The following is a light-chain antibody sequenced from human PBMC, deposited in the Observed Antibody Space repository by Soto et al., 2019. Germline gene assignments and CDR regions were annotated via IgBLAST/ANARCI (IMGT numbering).Light chain of an antibody. J-gene: IGLJ1*01. V-gene: IGLV2-14*01. CDR1: SSDVGGYNY. Sequence: QSVLTQPASVSGSPGQSITISCTGTSSDVGGYNYVSWYQQHPGKAPKLMIYDVSNRPSGVSNRFSGSKSGNTASLTISGLQADDEADYYCSSYTSSSTLYVFGTGTKVPVL. CDR2: DVS. CDR3: SSYTSSSTLYV.